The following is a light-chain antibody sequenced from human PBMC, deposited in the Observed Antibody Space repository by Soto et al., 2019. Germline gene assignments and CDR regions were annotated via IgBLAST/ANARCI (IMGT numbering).Light chain of an antibody. CDR3: LKYXLR. J-gene: IGKJ1*01. CDR2: GAS. Sequence: IVLTQHPDTLSLSPGERTTLSCRASQSVSSSYLAWYQQKPGQALRLLIYGASSRATGIPDRFSCSGSGTDFTLTFSRLEPEDFALYYCLKYXLRFAQVTK. V-gene: IGKV3-20*01. CDR1: QSVSSSY.